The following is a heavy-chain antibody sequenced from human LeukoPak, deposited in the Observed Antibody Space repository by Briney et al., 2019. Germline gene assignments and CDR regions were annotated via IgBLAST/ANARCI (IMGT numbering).Heavy chain of an antibody. V-gene: IGHV4-38-2*02. CDR1: GYSISSGYY. CDR3: ARDDGRVDV. CDR2: IHHSGST. J-gene: IGHJ6*04. Sequence: SETLSLTCTVSGYSISSGYYWGWIRQPPGKGLEWIGSIHHSGSTFYNPSLKSRVTISVDTSKNQLSLKLSSVTATDPAVYYCARDDGRVDVWGKGTTVTVSS.